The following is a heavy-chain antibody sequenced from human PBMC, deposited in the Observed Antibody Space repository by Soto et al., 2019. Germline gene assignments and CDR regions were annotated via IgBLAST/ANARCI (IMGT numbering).Heavy chain of an antibody. Sequence: QVQLVQSGGEVKKPGASVQVSCKTSGYSFTTYGISWVRQAPGQGLEWMGWISDYNGNTNYAQKLQGRVTMTTDTSTSTAYMGLRSLRSDDTAVYYCAREGPAPYYYYGMDVWGQGSTVTVSS. J-gene: IGHJ6*02. CDR3: AREGPAPYYYYGMDV. V-gene: IGHV1-18*01. CDR1: GYSFTTYG. CDR2: ISDYNGNT.